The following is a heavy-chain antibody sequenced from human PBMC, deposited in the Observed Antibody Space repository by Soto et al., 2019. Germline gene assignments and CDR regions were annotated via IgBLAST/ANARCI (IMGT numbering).Heavy chain of an antibody. D-gene: IGHD3-10*01. CDR3: ARSIRGVTPDAFDI. Sequence: ASVKVSCKASGYTFTSYGISWVRQAPGQGLEWMGWISAYNGNTNYAQKLQGRVTMTTDTSTSTAYMELRSLRSDDTAVYYCARSIRGVTPDAFDIWGQGTMVTVSS. V-gene: IGHV1-18*01. CDR2: ISAYNGNT. CDR1: GYTFTSYG. J-gene: IGHJ3*02.